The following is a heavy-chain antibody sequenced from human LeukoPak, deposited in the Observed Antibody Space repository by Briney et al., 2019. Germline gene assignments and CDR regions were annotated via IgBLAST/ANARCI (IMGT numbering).Heavy chain of an antibody. D-gene: IGHD2-15*01. J-gene: IGHJ4*02. CDR3: ARDSTDCSGGTCYSGGVDH. Sequence: GGSLRLSCAASGFTFTTYWMSWVRQAPGKGLEWVANIKQDGGEKYYVDSVKGRFTISRDNAKNSLYLQMNTLRAEDTAVYYCARDSTDCSGGTCYSGGVDHWGQGTLVTVSS. CDR1: GFTFTTYW. CDR2: IKQDGGEK. V-gene: IGHV3-7*01.